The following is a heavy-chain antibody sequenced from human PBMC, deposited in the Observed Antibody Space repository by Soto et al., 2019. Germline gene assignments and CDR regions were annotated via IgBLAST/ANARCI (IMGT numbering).Heavy chain of an antibody. D-gene: IGHD4-4*01. CDR2: ISQDGSVK. V-gene: IGHV3-7*03. Sequence: GGSLRLSCAVSGFTFSNYWMGWVRQAPGKGLEWVAKISQDGSVKAYVDSVKGRFTSSRDNAENSLYLQMIGLRVEDTAVYYCATYSNLDHWGQGTLVTVS. CDR3: ATYSNLDH. J-gene: IGHJ4*02. CDR1: GFTFSNYW.